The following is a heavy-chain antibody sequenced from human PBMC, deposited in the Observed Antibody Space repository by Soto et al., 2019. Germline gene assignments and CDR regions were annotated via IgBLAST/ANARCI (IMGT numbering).Heavy chain of an antibody. Sequence: SETLSLTCTVSGVSISSGGYHWGWIRQPPGKGLEWIGNIYYSGTTYYNPSLKSRVTIYVDTSKNQFSLKLSSVTAADTAVYYCARDPYGSGSYDYWGQGTLVTVSS. V-gene: IGHV4-39*07. D-gene: IGHD3-10*01. CDR2: IYYSGTT. J-gene: IGHJ4*02. CDR3: ARDPYGSGSYDY. CDR1: GVSISSGGYH.